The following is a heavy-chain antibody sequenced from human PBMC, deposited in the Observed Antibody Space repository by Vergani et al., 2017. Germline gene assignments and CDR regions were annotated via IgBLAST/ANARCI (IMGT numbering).Heavy chain of an antibody. Sequence: EVQLVESGGGLVQPGGSLRLSCAASGFTFSTYAMSWVRQAPGKGLEWVSTISGSGGSTYYADSVKGRFTISRDKSKNTLYLQINSLRAEDTAVYYCGRGSDNYNWGQGTLVTVSS. V-gene: IGHV3-23*04. CDR2: ISGSGGST. D-gene: IGHD5-24*01. CDR1: GFTFSTYA. CDR3: GRGSDNYN. J-gene: IGHJ4*02.